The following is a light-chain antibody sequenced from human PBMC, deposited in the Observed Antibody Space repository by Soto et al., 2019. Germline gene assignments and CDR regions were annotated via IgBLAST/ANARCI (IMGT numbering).Light chain of an antibody. CDR3: LQYDKWPPRLT. J-gene: IGKJ4*01. Sequence: TQPPATVSVSAGEGATLSCRASQNVGSNLAWYQQRSGQAPRLLIYGASKRATGVPAKFSGSGSGTEFTLTISSLQSEDFAVYYCLQYDKWPPRLTFGRGTKVEIK. CDR1: QNVGSN. V-gene: IGKV3-15*01. CDR2: GAS.